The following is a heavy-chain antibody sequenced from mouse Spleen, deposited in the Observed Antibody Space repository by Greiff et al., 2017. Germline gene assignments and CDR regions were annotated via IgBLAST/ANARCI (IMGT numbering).Heavy chain of an antibody. Sequence: QVQLQQSGAELVKPGASVKLSCKASGYTFTSYWMHWVKQRPGQGLEWIGEINPSNGRTNYNEKFKSKATLTVDKSSSTAYMQLSSLTSEDSAVYYCARDRFDYWGQGTTLTVSS. V-gene: IGHV1S81*02. CDR1: GYTFTSYW. J-gene: IGHJ2*01. CDR3: ARDRFDY. CDR2: INPSNGRT.